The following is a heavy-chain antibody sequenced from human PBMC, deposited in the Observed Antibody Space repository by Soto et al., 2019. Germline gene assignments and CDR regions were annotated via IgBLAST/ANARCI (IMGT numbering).Heavy chain of an antibody. CDR1: EFTFSSYG. J-gene: IGHJ6*04. Sequence: PGGSLRLSCAAPEFTFSSYGMHWVRQAPGKGLEWVAVISYDGSNKYYADSVKGRFTISRDNSKNTLYLQMNSLRAEDTAVYYCEKDTFLGDFWSPRGATYYYYGMAVWGEGTTVTVSS. D-gene: IGHD3-3*01. V-gene: IGHV3-30*18. CDR2: ISYDGSNK. CDR3: EKDTFLGDFWSPRGATYYYYGMAV.